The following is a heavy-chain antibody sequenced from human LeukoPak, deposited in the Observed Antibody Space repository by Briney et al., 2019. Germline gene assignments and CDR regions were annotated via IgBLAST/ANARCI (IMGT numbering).Heavy chain of an antibody. V-gene: IGHV3-48*02. J-gene: IGHJ4*02. CDR3: ARGVLLNVY. D-gene: IGHD2-21*01. Sequence: PGGSVRLPCAASGFTFSIYSMKWVAQAPGKARGWVSYISQSSSTISYADSVKGRLTISRNNAKSSLYLQMNSLRDEDTAVYDCARGVLLNVYWGPGTLFTVSS. CDR1: GFTFSIYS. CDR2: ISQSSSTI.